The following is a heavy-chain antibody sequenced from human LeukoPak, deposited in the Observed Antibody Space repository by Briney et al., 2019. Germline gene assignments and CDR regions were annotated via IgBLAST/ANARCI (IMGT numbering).Heavy chain of an antibody. V-gene: IGHV3-23*01. Sequence: GGSLRLSCAASGFTFSSYAMSWVRQAPGKGLEWVSAISGSGGSTYYADSVKGRFTISRDNSKNTLYLQMNSLRAEDTAVYYCAKDRWIVVVKYIFDYWGQGTLVTVSS. D-gene: IGHD3-22*01. CDR2: ISGSGGST. CDR3: AKDRWIVVVKYIFDY. CDR1: GFTFSSYA. J-gene: IGHJ4*02.